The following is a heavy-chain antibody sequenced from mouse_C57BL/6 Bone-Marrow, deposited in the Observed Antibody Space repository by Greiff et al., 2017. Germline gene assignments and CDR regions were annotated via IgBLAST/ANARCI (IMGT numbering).Heavy chain of an antibody. CDR3: ARGDTPFRAWFAY. V-gene: IGHV1-69*01. CDR1: GYTFTSYW. Sequence: QVQLQQPGAELVMPGASVKLSCKASGYTFTSYWMHWVKQRPGQGLEWIGEIDPSDSYTNYNQKFKGKSTLTVDKSSSTAYMQLSSLTSEDSAVYYCARGDTPFRAWFAYGGHGTLVSVSA. CDR2: IDPSDSYT. J-gene: IGHJ3*01.